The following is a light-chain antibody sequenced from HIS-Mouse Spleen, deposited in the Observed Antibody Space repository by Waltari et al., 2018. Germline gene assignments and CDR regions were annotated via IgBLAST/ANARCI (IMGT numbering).Light chain of an antibody. CDR3: QQYRT. J-gene: IGKJ1*01. CDR1: QSISSW. CDR2: KAS. V-gene: IGKV1-5*03. Sequence: DIQLTQSPSTPSASVGDRVTLPCRASQSISSWLAWYQQKPGKAPKLLIYKASSLESGVPSRFSGSGSGTEFTLTISSLQPDDFATYYCQQYRTFGQGTKVEIK.